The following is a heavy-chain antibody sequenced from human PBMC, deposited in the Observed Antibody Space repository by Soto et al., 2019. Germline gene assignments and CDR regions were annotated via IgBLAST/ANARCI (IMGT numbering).Heavy chain of an antibody. CDR3: ARHSGEWWLTTPSRASWYFDL. D-gene: IGHD1-26*01. V-gene: IGHV5-51*01. CDR1: GYSFTSYW. CDR2: IYPGDSDT. Sequence: GESLKISCKGSGYSFTSYWIGWVRQMPGKGLEWMGIIYPGDSDTSYSPSFQGQVTISADKSISTAYLQWSSLKASDTAMYYCARHSGEWWLTTPSRASWYFDLWGRGTLVTVSS. J-gene: IGHJ2*01.